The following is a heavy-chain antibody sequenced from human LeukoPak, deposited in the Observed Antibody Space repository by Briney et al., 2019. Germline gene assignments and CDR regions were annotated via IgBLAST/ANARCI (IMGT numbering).Heavy chain of an antibody. D-gene: IGHD3-22*01. CDR2: ISSSSSTI. J-gene: IGHJ4*02. V-gene: IGHV3-48*04. CDR1: GGSISSSSYY. CDR3: ASGQNYYDSSFDY. Sequence: PSETLSLTCTVSGGSISSSSYYWGWVRQAPGKGLEWVSYISSSSSTIYYADSVKGRFTISRDNAKNSLYLQMNSLRAEDTAVYYCASGQNYYDSSFDYWGQGTLVTVSS.